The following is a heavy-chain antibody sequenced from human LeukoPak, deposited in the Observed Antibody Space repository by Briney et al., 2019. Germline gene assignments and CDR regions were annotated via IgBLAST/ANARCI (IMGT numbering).Heavy chain of an antibody. CDR3: AYCSSTSLDAFDI. CDR2: IIPIFGTA. J-gene: IGHJ3*02. CDR1: GGTFSSYA. D-gene: IGHD2-2*01. V-gene: IGHV1-69*13. Sequence: ASVKVSCKASGGTFSSYAISWVRQAPGQGLEWMGGIIPIFGTANYAQKFQGRVTITADESTSTAYMELSSLRSDDTAVYYCAYCSSTSLDAFDIWGQGTMVTVSS.